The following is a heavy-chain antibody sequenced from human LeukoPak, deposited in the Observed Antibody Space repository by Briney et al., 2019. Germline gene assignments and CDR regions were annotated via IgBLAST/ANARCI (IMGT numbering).Heavy chain of an antibody. CDR2: IYSGGST. D-gene: IGHD5-18*01. J-gene: IGHJ3*02. Sequence: GGSLRLPCAASGFTVSSNYMSWVRQAPGKGLEWVSVIYSGGSTYYADSVKGRFTISRDNSKNTLYLQMNSLRAEDTAVYYCARGFGGYSSNGDAFDIWGQGTMVTVSS. CDR1: GFTVSSNY. V-gene: IGHV3-66*01. CDR3: ARGFGGYSSNGDAFDI.